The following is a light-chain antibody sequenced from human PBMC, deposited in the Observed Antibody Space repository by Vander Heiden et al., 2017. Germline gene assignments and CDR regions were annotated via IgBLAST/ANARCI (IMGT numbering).Light chain of an antibody. CDR3: CSYAGTYTWV. Sequence: QSALTQPRSVSGSPGQSVTISCTGTSSDVGIYNYASWYQHHPGKAPKLMIFDVSKRPSAVPDRFAGSKSGNTASLTISGLQAEDEADYYCCSYAGTYTWVFGGGTKLTVL. V-gene: IGLV2-11*01. CDR2: DVS. CDR1: SSDVGIYNY. J-gene: IGLJ3*02.